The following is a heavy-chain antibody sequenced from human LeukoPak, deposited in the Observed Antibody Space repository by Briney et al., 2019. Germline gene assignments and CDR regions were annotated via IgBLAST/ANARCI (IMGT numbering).Heavy chain of an antibody. V-gene: IGHV4-39*07. J-gene: IGHJ3*02. D-gene: IGHD2-8*02. Sequence: SSETLSLTCTVSGASISSGSYYWGWIRQPPGKGLEWIGSIYYSGSTYYNPSLKSRVTISVDTSKNQFSLKLSSVTAADTAVYYCAREHAPDFTGAFDIWGQGTMVTVSS. CDR2: IYYSGST. CDR1: GASISSGSYY. CDR3: AREHAPDFTGAFDI.